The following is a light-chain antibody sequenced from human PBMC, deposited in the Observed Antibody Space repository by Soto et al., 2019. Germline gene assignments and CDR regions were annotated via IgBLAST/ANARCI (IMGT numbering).Light chain of an antibody. CDR2: DVT. Sequence: QSALTQPASVSGSPGQSLTISCTGASGDIGGHDYVSWYQQHPGKAPKLIIYDVTHRPSGVSNRFSGSKSGNTASLTISGLQAEDEADYYCSSSTARSTLVVFGGGTQLTVL. V-gene: IGLV2-14*01. J-gene: IGLJ2*01. CDR1: SGDIGGHDY. CDR3: SSSTARSTLVV.